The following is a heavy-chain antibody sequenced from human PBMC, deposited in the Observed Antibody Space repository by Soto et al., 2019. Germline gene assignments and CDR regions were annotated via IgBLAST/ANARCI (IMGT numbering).Heavy chain of an antibody. Sequence: PSETLSLTCTVSGGSLSTYNWGWIRQPPGKGLEWIGYIDYSGSTIYIPSLKSRVTISVDTSMSQFSLKLTSVTAADTAVYYCARVGGSGTYYNLFFDYWGQGTLVTVSS. J-gene: IGHJ4*02. D-gene: IGHD3-10*01. CDR2: IDYSGST. V-gene: IGHV4-59*01. CDR1: GGSLSTYN. CDR3: ARVGGSGTYYNLFFDY.